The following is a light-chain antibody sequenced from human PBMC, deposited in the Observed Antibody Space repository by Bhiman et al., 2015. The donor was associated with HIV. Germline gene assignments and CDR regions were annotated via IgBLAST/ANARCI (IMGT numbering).Light chain of an antibody. J-gene: IGLJ1*01. CDR3: SSYTSTYTLV. CDR2: DVN. CDR1: SSDIGSYSF. V-gene: IGLV2-14*02. Sequence: QSALTQPASVSGSPGQSITISCTGTSSDIGSYSFVSWYQQHPGKAPKLIIYDVNKRPSGLSNRFSGSKSGNTASLTISGLQAEDEADYYCSSYTSTYTLVFGTGTKVTVL.